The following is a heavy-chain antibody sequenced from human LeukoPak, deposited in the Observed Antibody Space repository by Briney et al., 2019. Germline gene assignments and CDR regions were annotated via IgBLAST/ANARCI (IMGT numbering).Heavy chain of an antibody. D-gene: IGHD2-15*01. Sequence: SQTLSLTCTVSGGSISSGSYYWSWIRQPAGKGLEWIGRIYTSGSTNYNPSLKSRVTISVDTSKNQFSLKLSSVTAADTAVYYCARGYCSGGSCADYWGQGTLVTVSS. J-gene: IGHJ4*02. CDR2: IYTSGST. CDR1: GGSISSGSYY. CDR3: ARGYCSGGSCADY. V-gene: IGHV4-61*02.